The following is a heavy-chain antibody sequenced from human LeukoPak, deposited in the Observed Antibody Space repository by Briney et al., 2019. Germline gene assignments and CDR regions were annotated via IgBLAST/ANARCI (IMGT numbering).Heavy chain of an antibody. Sequence: QTGGALRLSCAASGFTFSSYAMSWVRQAPGKGLEWVSAISGSGGSTYYADSVKGRFTISRDNSKNTLYLQMNSLRAEDTAVYYCAKRGSWYYFEYWGQGTLVTVSS. J-gene: IGHJ4*02. CDR2: ISGSGGST. CDR1: GFTFSSYA. CDR3: AKRGSWYYFEY. D-gene: IGHD6-13*01. V-gene: IGHV3-23*01.